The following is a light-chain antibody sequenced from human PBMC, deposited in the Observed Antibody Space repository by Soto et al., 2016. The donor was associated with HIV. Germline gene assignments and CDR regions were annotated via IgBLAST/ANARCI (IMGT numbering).Light chain of an antibody. V-gene: IGKV1-39*01. CDR1: QSISTY. CDR3: QQSSRTPRT. J-gene: IGKJ1*01. CDR2: AAS. Sequence: DIQMTQSPSSLSLSIGDRVSITCRASQSISTYLNWYQQKPGRAPKLLIYAASSLQSGVPSRFSGRGSGTDFTLTISSLQHEDLATYYCQQSSRTPRTFGQGTKVEI.